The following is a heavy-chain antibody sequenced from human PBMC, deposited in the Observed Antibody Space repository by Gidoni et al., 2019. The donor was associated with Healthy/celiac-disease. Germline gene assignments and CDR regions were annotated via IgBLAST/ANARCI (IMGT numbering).Heavy chain of an antibody. CDR3: AREYYDSSGYYYFDY. CDR1: GFSLSNARMG. CDR2: IFSNDEK. J-gene: IGHJ4*02. V-gene: IGHV2-26*01. D-gene: IGHD3-22*01. Sequence: QVTLKESGPVLVKPTETLTLTCTVPGFSLSNARMGVSWIRQPPGKALEWLAHIFSNDEKSYSTSLKSRLTISKDTSKSQVVLTMTNMDPVDTATYYCAREYYDSSGYYYFDYWGQGTLVTVSS.